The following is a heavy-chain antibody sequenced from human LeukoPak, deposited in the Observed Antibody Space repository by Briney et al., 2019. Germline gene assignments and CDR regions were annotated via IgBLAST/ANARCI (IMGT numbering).Heavy chain of an antibody. CDR2: IDKKDNFHAT. V-gene: IGHV3-73*01. J-gene: IGHJ5*02. D-gene: IGHD1-26*01. Sequence: PGGSLRLSCAASGFTFSGCATHWVRQSSGKGLEWVGHIDKKDNFHATAYAASVQGRFSISRDDSKNTAFLHMNSLKTEDMALYYCTRDSGTYNWLDPWGQGTLVTVSS. CDR1: GFTFSGCA. CDR3: TRDSGTYNWLDP.